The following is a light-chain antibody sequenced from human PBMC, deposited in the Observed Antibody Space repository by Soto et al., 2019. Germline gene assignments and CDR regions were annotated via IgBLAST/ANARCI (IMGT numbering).Light chain of an antibody. CDR2: DAS. V-gene: IGKV3-11*01. J-gene: IGKJ5*01. Sequence: EIVSTQSPATLSLSPGEGANLSCRASQSVSGYLAWYQQKPGQAPRLLIHDASNRATGIPARFSGSGSGTDFTLTISSLEPEDFAVYCCQQRSNWPITFGKGTRLEIK. CDR3: QQRSNWPIT. CDR1: QSVSGY.